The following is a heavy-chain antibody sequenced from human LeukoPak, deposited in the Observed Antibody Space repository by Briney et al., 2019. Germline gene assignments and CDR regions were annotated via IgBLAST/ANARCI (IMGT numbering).Heavy chain of an antibody. CDR3: ARDPLRFLEWLTPSGYYYMDV. J-gene: IGHJ6*03. CDR1: GYTFTSYD. Sequence: ASVKVSCKASGYTFTSYDINWVRQATGQGLEWMGWMNPNSGNTGYAQKFQGRVTMTRDTSISTAYMELSRLRSDDTAVYYCARDPLRFLEWLTPSGYYYMDVWGKGTTVTVSS. D-gene: IGHD3-3*01. CDR2: MNPNSGNT. V-gene: IGHV1-8*02.